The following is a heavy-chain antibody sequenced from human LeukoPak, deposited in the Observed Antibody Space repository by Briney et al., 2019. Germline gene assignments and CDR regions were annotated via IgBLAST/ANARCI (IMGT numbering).Heavy chain of an antibody. V-gene: IGHV4-39*01. CDR2: IYYSGRT. CDR1: GDSISRSDSY. CDR3: ASRRYYDGSGYLE. J-gene: IGHJ1*01. Sequence: PPETLSLTCSVSGDSISRSDSYWDWIRQPPGKGLEWIGTIYYSGRTYYSPSLKSRVAMSVDASNNQFSLNLRSVTAADTAVYYCASRRYYDGSGYLEWGQGTLLSVSS. D-gene: IGHD3-22*01.